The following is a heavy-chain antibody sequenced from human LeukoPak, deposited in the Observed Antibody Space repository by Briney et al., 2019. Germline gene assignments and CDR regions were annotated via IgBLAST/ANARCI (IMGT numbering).Heavy chain of an antibody. CDR2: INPSDGST. CDR1: GYTFTSYY. CDR3: ARHQGAGEYPFDY. J-gene: IGHJ4*02. Sequence: GASVKVSCKASGYTFTSYYMHWVRQAPGQGLEWMGIINPSDGSTTYAQRFQGRVTLTRDTSTSTVYMELSSLRSEDTAVYYCARHQGAGEYPFDYGGEGTLVTVYS. D-gene: IGHD2/OR15-2a*01. V-gene: IGHV1-46*01.